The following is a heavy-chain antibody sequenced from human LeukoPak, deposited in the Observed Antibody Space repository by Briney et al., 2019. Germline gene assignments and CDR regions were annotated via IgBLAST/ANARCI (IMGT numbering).Heavy chain of an antibody. CDR2: IWYDGSKK. Sequence: GGSLRLSCAASGFTFSTYVMHWVPQAPGKGLEWVAVIWYDGSKKDYADSVKGRFTISRDNSENTLYLQMNRLRAEDTAVYYCAREMNYGDYFDYWGQGTLVTVSS. CDR3: AREMNYGDYFDY. D-gene: IGHD4-17*01. CDR1: GFTFSTYV. J-gene: IGHJ4*02. V-gene: IGHV3-33*01.